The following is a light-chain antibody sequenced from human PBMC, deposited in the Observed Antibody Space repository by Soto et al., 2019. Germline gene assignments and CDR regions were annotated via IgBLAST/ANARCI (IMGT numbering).Light chain of an antibody. V-gene: IGKV3-15*01. J-gene: IGKJ1*01. Sequence: EIVMTQSPATLSVSPGEGATLSCRASQSVNRNLAWYQQKPGQAPRLLIYGASTRATGIPARFSGSGSGTEFTLTISSLQSEDFAVYYCQQYNNWPRTFGQGTKVEIK. CDR3: QQYNNWPRT. CDR2: GAS. CDR1: QSVNRN.